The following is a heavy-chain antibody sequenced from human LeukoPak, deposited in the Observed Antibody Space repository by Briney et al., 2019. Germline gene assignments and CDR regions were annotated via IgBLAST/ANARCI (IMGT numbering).Heavy chain of an antibody. CDR1: GYTFTGYY. Sequence: ASVKGSCKASGYTFTGYYMHWVRQAPGQGLEWMGWVNPTSGGTNYAQKFQGRVTMTRDTSISTAYMELSRLRSDDTAVYYCARVVVRDANNYKDYWGQGTLVTVSS. CDR2: VNPTSGGT. J-gene: IGHJ4*02. D-gene: IGHD5-24*01. V-gene: IGHV1-2*02. CDR3: ARVVVRDANNYKDY.